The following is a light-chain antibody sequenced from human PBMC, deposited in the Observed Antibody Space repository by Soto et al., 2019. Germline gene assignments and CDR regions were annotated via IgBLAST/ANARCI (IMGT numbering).Light chain of an antibody. J-gene: IGKJ1*01. CDR2: GAS. CDR3: QQYNNWPPWT. V-gene: IGKV3-15*01. CDR1: QSVSSN. Sequence: EIVRTQSPATLSVSPGERATLSCRASQSVSSNLAWYQQKPGQAPRLLIYGASTRATGIPARFSGSRSGTEFTLTISSLQSEDFAVYYCQQYNNWPPWTFGQGTKVEIK.